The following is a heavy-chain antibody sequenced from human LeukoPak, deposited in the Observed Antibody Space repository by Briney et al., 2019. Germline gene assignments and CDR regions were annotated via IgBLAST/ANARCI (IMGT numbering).Heavy chain of an antibody. CDR1: GFTFSSYA. CDR2: ISYDGSSK. J-gene: IGHJ5*02. D-gene: IGHD3-10*01. V-gene: IGHV3-30-3*01. Sequence: GGSLRLSCAASGFTFSSYAMHWVRQAPGKGLEWVAVISYDGSSKNYADSVKGRFTISRDNSENTLYLQMSSLKTDDSAVYYCTRNPAAWFGELSSWFDPWGQGTLVTVSS. CDR3: TRNPAAWFGELSSWFDP.